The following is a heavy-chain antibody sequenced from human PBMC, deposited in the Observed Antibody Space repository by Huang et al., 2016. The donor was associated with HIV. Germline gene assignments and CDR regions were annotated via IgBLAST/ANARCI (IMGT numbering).Heavy chain of an antibody. V-gene: IGHV1-3*01. Sequence: QVLLVQSGAEVKRPGASVKLSCRASGYTFTAYGIHWLRRDPGQSLQWMGWILPGSGQIPFSQGVQGRMTISRDTSANTVYMELSNISPGDTATYYCARAARGDGYQGAFDVWGQGTVVTASS. J-gene: IGHJ3*01. D-gene: IGHD2-2*03. CDR3: ARAARGDGYQGAFDV. CDR1: GYTFTAYG. CDR2: ILPGSGQI.